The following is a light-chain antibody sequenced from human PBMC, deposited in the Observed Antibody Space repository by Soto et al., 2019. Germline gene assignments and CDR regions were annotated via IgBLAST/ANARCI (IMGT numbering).Light chain of an antibody. V-gene: IGKV3-11*01. CDR2: DAS. CDR3: QHRLSWPLT. J-gene: IGKJ4*01. Sequence: EIVLTQSPATLSLSPGERATLSCRASQSVRSYSTWSQQNPGQPPRRLVYDASNSAAGVPARFSGSGSWPDFTPTISSLEPEDFAVYSCQHRLSWPLTFGGGTKVEIK. CDR1: QSVRSY.